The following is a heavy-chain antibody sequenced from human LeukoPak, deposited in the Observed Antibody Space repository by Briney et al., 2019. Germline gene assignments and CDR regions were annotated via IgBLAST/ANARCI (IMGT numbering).Heavy chain of an antibody. CDR2: IYYSGST. Sequence: SETLSLTCTVSGGSISSSSYYWGWIRQPPGKGLEWIGSIYYSGSTYYNPSLKSRVTISVDTSKNQFSLKLSSVTAADTAVYYCARDRTGDGWIDPWGQGTLVTVSS. CDR3: ARDRTGDGWIDP. CDR1: GGSISSSSYY. J-gene: IGHJ5*02. D-gene: IGHD7-27*01. V-gene: IGHV4-39*07.